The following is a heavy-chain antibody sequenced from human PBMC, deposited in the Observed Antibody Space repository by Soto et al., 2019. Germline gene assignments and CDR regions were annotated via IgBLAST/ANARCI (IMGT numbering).Heavy chain of an antibody. CDR2: ISYDGGKK. CDR3: AKAPGVQYYVDD. J-gene: IGHJ4*02. CDR1: GFTFGDYA. Sequence: RRLSCADSGFTFGDYAVHWVRQAPGKGLEWVAVISYDGGKKYYADSVKGRFTISRDNSKNTLYLQMNSLRGEDTAVYYCAKAPGVQYYVDDWGQGXLVTVYS. V-gene: IGHV3-30-3*01.